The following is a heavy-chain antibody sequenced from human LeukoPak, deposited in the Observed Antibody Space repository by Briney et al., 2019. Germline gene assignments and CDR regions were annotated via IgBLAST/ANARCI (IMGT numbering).Heavy chain of an antibody. CDR3: AKPTGRWLQLNAFDI. V-gene: IGHV3-23*01. CDR2: ISGSGGST. D-gene: IGHD5-24*01. J-gene: IGHJ3*02. CDR1: GFTFSSYG. Sequence: GALRLSCAASGFTFSSYGMSWVRQAPGKGQEWVSAISGSGGSTYFADSVKGRFTISRDNSKNTLYLQMNSLRAEDTAVYYCAKPTGRWLQLNAFDIWGQGTMVTVSS.